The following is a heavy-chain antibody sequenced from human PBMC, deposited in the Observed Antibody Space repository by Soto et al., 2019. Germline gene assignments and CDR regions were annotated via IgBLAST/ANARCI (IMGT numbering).Heavy chain of an antibody. Sequence: ASVKVSCKASGGTFSSYAISWVRQAPGQGLEWMGGIIPIFGTANYAQKFQGRVTITADESTSTAYMELSSLRSEDTAVYYCARETAARRQYYYYGMDVWGQGTTVTVYS. V-gene: IGHV1-69*13. CDR3: ARETAARRQYYYYGMDV. J-gene: IGHJ6*02. CDR2: IIPIFGTA. D-gene: IGHD6-6*01. CDR1: GGTFSSYA.